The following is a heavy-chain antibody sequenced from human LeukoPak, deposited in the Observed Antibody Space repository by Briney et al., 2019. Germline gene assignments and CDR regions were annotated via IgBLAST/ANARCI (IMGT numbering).Heavy chain of an antibody. V-gene: IGHV3-21*01. J-gene: IGHJ6*03. CDR2: ITSSSSYI. CDR1: GFTFSSYT. Sequence: GGSLRLSCAASGFTFSSYTMNWVRQAPGKGLEWVSSITSSSSYIYYADSVKGRFTISRDNAKNSLYLQMNSLRAEDTAVYYCARDGRKGHYMDVWGKGTTVTVSS. CDR3: ARDGRKGHYMDV.